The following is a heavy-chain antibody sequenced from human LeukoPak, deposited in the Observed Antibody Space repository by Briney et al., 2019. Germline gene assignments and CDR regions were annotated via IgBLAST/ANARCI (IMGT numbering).Heavy chain of an antibody. CDR3: AAKHKLYDFWSGPFDY. J-gene: IGHJ4*02. Sequence: GASVKVSCKASGYTFTGYYMHWVRQAPGQGLEWMGGIIPIFGTANYAQKFQGRVTITADESTSTAYMELSSLRSEDTAVYYCAAKHKLYDFWSGPFDYWGQGTLVTVSS. CDR1: GYTFTGYY. D-gene: IGHD3-3*01. CDR2: IIPIFGTA. V-gene: IGHV1-69*13.